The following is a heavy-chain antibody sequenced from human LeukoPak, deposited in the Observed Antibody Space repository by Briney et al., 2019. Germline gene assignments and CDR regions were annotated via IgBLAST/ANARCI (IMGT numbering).Heavy chain of an antibody. CDR3: AREPGTDYRKYYFDY. V-gene: IGHV3-53*01. J-gene: IGHJ4*02. CDR1: GFPFSSYW. CDR2: IYSGGTT. D-gene: IGHD3/OR15-3a*01. Sequence: GGSLRLSCVASGFPFSSYWMTWVRQAPGMGLEWVSVIYSGGTTYYADSVKGRFTISRDNSKNMLYLQMNSLRAEDTAVYYCAREPGTDYRKYYFDYWGQGTLVTVSS.